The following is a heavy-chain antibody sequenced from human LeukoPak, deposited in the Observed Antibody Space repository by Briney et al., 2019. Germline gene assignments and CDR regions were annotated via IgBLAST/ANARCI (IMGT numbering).Heavy chain of an antibody. V-gene: IGHV1-46*01. CDR3: ARDLDYGEKSEDY. CDR2: INLSGGST. J-gene: IGHJ4*02. Sequence: ASVKVCCKASGFTFINYYMHWVRQAPGQGLEWLGIINLSGGSTHYPQKFQDRVTMTRDTSTSTVYMELSSLRSEDTAVYYCARDLDYGEKSEDYWGQGTLATVSS. D-gene: IGHD4/OR15-4a*01. CDR1: GFTFINYY.